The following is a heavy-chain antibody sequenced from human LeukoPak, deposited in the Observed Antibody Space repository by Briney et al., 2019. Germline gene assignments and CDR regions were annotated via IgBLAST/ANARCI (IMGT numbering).Heavy chain of an antibody. J-gene: IGHJ5*02. Sequence: SGTLSLTCTVSGGSISSSSYYWGWIRQPPGKGLEWIGRIYYSGSTYYNPSLKRRVTISVDTSKNQFSLKLRSVTAADTAVYYCAAYYYGSGSSPGFFDPWGQGILVTVSS. V-gene: IGHV4-39*01. D-gene: IGHD3-10*01. CDR1: GGSISSSSYY. CDR3: AAYYYGSGSSPGFFDP. CDR2: IYYSGST.